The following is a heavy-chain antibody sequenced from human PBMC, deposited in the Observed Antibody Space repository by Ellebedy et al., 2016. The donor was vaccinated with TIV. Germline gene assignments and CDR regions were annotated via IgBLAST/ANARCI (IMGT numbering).Heavy chain of an antibody. CDR3: VKSGDRSTVTTYSMDV. V-gene: IGHV3-23*01. Sequence: GESLKISCTASGFIFNNYALGWVRQAPGKGLEWVSSSSGSGINTYHADSVRGRFTISRDNSNNTVFLRMNSLRAEDTAVYYCVKSGDRSTVTTYSMDVWGKGTTVTVSS. D-gene: IGHD4-17*01. CDR2: SSGSGINT. CDR1: GFIFNNYA. J-gene: IGHJ6*03.